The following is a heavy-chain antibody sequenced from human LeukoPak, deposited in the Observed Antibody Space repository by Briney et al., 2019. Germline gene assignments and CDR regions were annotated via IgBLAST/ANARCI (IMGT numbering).Heavy chain of an antibody. CDR3: ARDSTPAGIAAAVSGKYYYYMDV. D-gene: IGHD6-13*01. V-gene: IGHV1-2*02. CDR1: GYTFTGYY. J-gene: IGHJ6*03. Sequence: GASVTVSFKASGYTFTGYYMDWVRQAPGQGLEWMGWINPNSGGTNYAQKFQGRVTMTRDTSISTAYMELRRLRSDDPAVYYCARDSTPAGIAAAVSGKYYYYMDVWGKGTTVTVSS. CDR2: INPNSGGT.